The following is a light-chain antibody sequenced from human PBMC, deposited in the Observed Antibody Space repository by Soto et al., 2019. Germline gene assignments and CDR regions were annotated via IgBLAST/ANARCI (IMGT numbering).Light chain of an antibody. Sequence: YDLTQPPSVSVAPGQTARITCGGNKIGRKSVHWYQQKPGQAPVLVVHDDSDRPSGIPERFSGSNSGNTATLTISRVEAGDEADYYCQVWDSSSDQLYVFGTGTKVTVL. CDR3: QVWDSSSDQLYV. J-gene: IGLJ1*01. V-gene: IGLV3-21*02. CDR2: DDS. CDR1: KIGRKS.